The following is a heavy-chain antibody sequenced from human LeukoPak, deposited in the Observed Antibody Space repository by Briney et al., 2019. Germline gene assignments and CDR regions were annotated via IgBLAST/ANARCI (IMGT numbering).Heavy chain of an antibody. V-gene: IGHV3-48*02. D-gene: IGHD3-10*01. CDR2: ISSSSSSI. CDR3: AKVFEVRGARRPKDY. Sequence: PGGSLRLSCAASGFTVSSNSMSWVRQAPEKGLEWVSSISSSSSSIYYADSVEGRFSISRDNAKNSLYLQMNSLRDEDTAVYYCAKVFEVRGARRPKDYWGQGTLVIVSS. J-gene: IGHJ4*02. CDR1: GFTVSSNS.